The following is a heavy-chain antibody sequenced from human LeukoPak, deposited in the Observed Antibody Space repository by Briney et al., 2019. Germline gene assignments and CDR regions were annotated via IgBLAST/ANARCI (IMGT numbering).Heavy chain of an antibody. CDR2: ISYDGSNK. J-gene: IGHJ6*03. CDR1: GFTFSSYA. D-gene: IGHD1-14*01. CDR3: ARDRNQLSYMDV. Sequence: GGSLRLSCAASGFTFSSYAMHWVRQAPGKGPEWVAVISYDGSNKYYADSVKGRFTISRDNSKNTLYLQMNSLRAGDTAVYYCARDRNQLSYMDVWGKGTTVTVSS. V-gene: IGHV3-30*04.